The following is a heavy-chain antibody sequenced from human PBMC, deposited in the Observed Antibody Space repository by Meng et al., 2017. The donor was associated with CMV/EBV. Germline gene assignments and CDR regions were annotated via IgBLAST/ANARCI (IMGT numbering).Heavy chain of an antibody. CDR1: GFTFSDYY. D-gene: IGHD2-2*01. Sequence: GESLKISCAASGFTFSDYYMSWIRQAPGKGLEWVSYISSSGSTIYYADSVKGRFTISRDNAKNSLYLQMNSLRAEDTAVYYCARDRGKEYQLLDDYYYYGMDVWGKGKKVTVSS. CDR3: ARDRGKEYQLLDDYYYYGMDV. J-gene: IGHJ6*04. V-gene: IGHV3-11*04. CDR2: ISSSGSTI.